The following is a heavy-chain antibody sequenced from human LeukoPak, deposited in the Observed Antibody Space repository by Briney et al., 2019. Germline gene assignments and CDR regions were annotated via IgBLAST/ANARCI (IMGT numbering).Heavy chain of an antibody. V-gene: IGHV3-43D*03. Sequence: GGSLRLSCAASGFTFDDYAMHWVRQAPGKGLECVSLISWDGDSTYYADSVKGRFTISRDNNKNSLYLQMNSLRVEDTALYYCAKDIGRVDTASTYMDVWGKGTTVTISS. CDR3: AKDIGRVDTASTYMDV. J-gene: IGHJ6*03. D-gene: IGHD5-18*01. CDR1: GFTFDDYA. CDR2: ISWDGDST.